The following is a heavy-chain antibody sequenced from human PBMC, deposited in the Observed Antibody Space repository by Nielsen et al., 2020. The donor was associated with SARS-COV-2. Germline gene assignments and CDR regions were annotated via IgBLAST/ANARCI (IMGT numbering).Heavy chain of an antibody. CDR1: GFTFTSHG. J-gene: IGHJ6*03. CDR3: TRDQGMFLYYYMDV. CDR2: VWYDGSNK. V-gene: IGHV3-33*01. Sequence: GESLKISCAASGFTFTSHGMHWVRQAPGKGLEWVAVVWYDGSNKHYADSVKGRFTISRDNSKNTLYLQMNSLRAEDTAVYYCTRDQGMFLYYYMDVWGKGTTVTVS. D-gene: IGHD2/OR15-2a*01.